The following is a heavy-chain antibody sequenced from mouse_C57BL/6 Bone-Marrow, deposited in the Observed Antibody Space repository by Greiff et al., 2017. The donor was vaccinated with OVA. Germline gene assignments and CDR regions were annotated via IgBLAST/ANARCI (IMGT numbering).Heavy chain of an antibody. CDR1: GFTFSSYG. CDR3: ARQRRFYWYFDV. V-gene: IGHV5-6*01. J-gene: IGHJ1*03. CDR2: ISSGGSYT. Sequence: EVKLMESGGDLVKPGGSLKLSCAASGFTFSSYGMSWVRQTPDKRLEWVATISSGGSYTYYPDSVKGRFTISRDNAKNTLYLQMSSLKSEDTARYDCARQRRFYWYFDVWGTGTTVTVSS.